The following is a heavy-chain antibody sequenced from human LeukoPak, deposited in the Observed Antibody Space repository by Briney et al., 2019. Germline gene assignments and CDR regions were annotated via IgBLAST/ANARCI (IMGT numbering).Heavy chain of an antibody. V-gene: IGHV1-2*06. Sequence: ASVKVSCKASGGTFSSYAISWVRQAPGQGLEWVGRINPNTGGTKFAQNFQGTVTMTRDTSISTAYMELSRLRSDDTAVYYCARADGSGYSPGAFDIWGQGTMVTVSS. D-gene: IGHD3-22*01. CDR1: GGTFSSYA. CDR2: INPNTGGT. CDR3: ARADGSGYSPGAFDI. J-gene: IGHJ3*02.